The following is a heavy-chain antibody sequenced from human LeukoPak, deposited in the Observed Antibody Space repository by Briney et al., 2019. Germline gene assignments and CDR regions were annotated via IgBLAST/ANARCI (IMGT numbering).Heavy chain of an antibody. CDR1: GITFSNYA. Sequence: PGGSLRLSCVASGITFSNYAVSWVRQAPEKGLDWVSVISGSAHKIRYADSVKGRFTISRDNSKNTLYLQMNSLRAEDTAVYSCAKGAVGGSYQIWFDPWGQGTLVTVSS. V-gene: IGHV3-23*01. D-gene: IGHD1-26*01. J-gene: IGHJ5*02. CDR2: ISGSAHKI. CDR3: AKGAVGGSYQIWFDP.